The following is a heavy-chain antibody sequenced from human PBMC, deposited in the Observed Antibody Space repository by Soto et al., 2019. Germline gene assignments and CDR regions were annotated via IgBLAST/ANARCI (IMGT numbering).Heavy chain of an antibody. D-gene: IGHD1-26*01. Sequence: QVQLQESGPGLVKPSETLSLTCSVSGGSVNDYYWSWVRQPPGKGLEWIGFVYYIGSTTYNPSLKSRVTISVDTSKNQFSLKLRSVNAAATAVYYCPRGANYSYSHGIDVWGQGTTVTVSS. J-gene: IGHJ6*02. CDR3: PRGANYSYSHGIDV. V-gene: IGHV4-59*02. CDR2: VYYIGST. CDR1: GGSVNDYY.